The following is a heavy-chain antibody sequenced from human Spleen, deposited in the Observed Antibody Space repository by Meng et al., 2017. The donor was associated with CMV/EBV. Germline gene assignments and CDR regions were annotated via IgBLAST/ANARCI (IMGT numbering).Heavy chain of an antibody. J-gene: IGHJ6*02. V-gene: IGHV3-53*01. CDR3: ARDPYYYDSSDAFYGLDV. CDR2: IYGGGTT. CDR1: GFTFSSYG. D-gene: IGHD3-22*01. Sequence: GESLKISCAASGFTFSSYGMSWVRQAPGKGLEWVSVIYGGGTTYYADSVKGRFTISRDNSRNTLYLQMTSLRAEDTAVYYCARDPYYYDSSDAFYGLDVWGQGTTVTVSS.